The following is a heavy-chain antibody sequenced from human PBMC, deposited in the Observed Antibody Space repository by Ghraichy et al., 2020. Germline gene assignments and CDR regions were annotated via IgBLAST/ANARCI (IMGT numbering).Heavy chain of an antibody. J-gene: IGHJ4*02. CDR1: GFTFSSYW. CDR3: ARDRAAYYFDY. D-gene: IGHD6-25*01. CDR2: INSDGSST. Sequence: GGSLRLSCAASGFTFSSYWMHWVRHAPGKGLVWVSRINSDGSSTSYADSVKGRFTISRDNAKNTLYLQMNSLRAEDTAVYYCARDRAAYYFDYWGQGTLVTVSA. V-gene: IGHV3-74*01.